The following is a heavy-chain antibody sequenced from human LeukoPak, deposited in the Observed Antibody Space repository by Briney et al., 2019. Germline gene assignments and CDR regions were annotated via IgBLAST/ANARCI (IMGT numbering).Heavy chain of an antibody. CDR2: IYYSGST. V-gene: IGHV4-59*08. J-gene: IGHJ4*02. CDR3: ARHHLGPHYGGYGIFDY. D-gene: IGHD5-12*01. CDR1: GGSISSYY. Sequence: ASETLSLTCTVSGGSISSYYWSWIRQPPGKGLEWIGYIYYSGSTNYNPSLKSRVTISVDTSKNQFSLKLSSVTAADTAVYYCARHHLGPHYGGYGIFDYWGQGTLVTVSS.